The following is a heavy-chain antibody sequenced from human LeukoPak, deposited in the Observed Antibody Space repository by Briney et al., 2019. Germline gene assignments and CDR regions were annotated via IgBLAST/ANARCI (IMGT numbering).Heavy chain of an antibody. CDR3: ARVHYYGSGSHVVFDY. D-gene: IGHD3-10*01. CDR1: GFTFSSYG. CDR2: IWYDGSNK. V-gene: IGHV3-33*01. J-gene: IGHJ4*02. Sequence: PGGSLRLSCAASGFTFSSYGMHWVRQAPGKGLEWVAVIWYDGSNKYYADSVKGRFTISRDNSKSTLYLQMNSLRAEDTAVYYCARVHYYGSGSHVVFDYWGQGTLVTVSS.